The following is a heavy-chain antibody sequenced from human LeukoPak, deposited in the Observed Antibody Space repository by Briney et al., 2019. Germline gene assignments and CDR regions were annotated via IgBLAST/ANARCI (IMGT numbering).Heavy chain of an antibody. CDR3: AKLAEVGATTLADY. V-gene: IGHV3-30*18. Sequence: PGGSLRLSCAASAFPFSSYGMPWVRQAPGKGLEWVAVISYDGSNKYYADSVKGRFTISRDNSKNTLYLQMNSLRAEDTAVYYCAKLAEVGATTLADYWGQGTLVTVSS. D-gene: IGHD1-26*01. J-gene: IGHJ4*02. CDR1: AFPFSSYG. CDR2: ISYDGSNK.